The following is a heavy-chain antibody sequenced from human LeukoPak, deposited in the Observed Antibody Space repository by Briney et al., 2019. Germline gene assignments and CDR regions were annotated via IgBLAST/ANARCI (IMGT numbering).Heavy chain of an antibody. J-gene: IGHJ4*02. CDR3: ARVPGYCTNGVCSAFDY. CDR1: GFTFDDYA. Sequence: GRSLRLSCAASGFTFDDYAMHWVRQAPGKGLEWVSGISWNSGSIGYADSVKGRFTISRDNAKNSLYLQMNSLRAEDTALYYCARVPGYCTNGVCSAFDYWGQGTLVTVSS. V-gene: IGHV3-9*01. D-gene: IGHD2-8*01. CDR2: ISWNSGSI.